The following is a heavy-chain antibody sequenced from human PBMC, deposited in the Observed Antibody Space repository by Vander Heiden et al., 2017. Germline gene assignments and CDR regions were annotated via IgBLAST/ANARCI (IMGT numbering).Heavy chain of an antibody. V-gene: IGHV3-73*02. CDR3: TRRGDSSRFDP. D-gene: IGHD3-22*01. Sequence: VQPVESGGALVQPRGSLKLSCAAYGFTFTASAMHCVRQASGKGLEWVGRIRSKANSYATAYAASVKGRFTISRDDSKNTAYLQMNSLKTEDTAVYYCTRRGDSSRFDPWGQGTLVTVSS. CDR2: IRSKANSYAT. CDR1: GFTFTASA. J-gene: IGHJ5*02.